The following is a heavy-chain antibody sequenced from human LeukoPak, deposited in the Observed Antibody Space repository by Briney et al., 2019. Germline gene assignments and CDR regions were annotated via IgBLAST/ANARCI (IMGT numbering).Heavy chain of an antibody. CDR2: IRSKANSYAT. Sequence: GGSLRLSCAASGFTFSGSAMHWVRQASGKGLEWVGRIRSKANSYATAYAASVKGRFAISRDDSKNTAYLQMNSLKTEDTAVYYCTRHFPDPPYYYDSSGYYYELRAFDIWGQGTMVTVSS. J-gene: IGHJ3*02. D-gene: IGHD3-22*01. CDR1: GFTFSGSA. V-gene: IGHV3-73*01. CDR3: TRHFPDPPYYYDSSGYYYELRAFDI.